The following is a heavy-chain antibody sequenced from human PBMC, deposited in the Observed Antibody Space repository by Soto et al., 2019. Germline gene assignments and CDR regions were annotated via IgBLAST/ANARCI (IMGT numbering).Heavy chain of an antibody. J-gene: IGHJ6*02. D-gene: IGHD6-13*01. V-gene: IGHV1-2*04. CDR3: ARARDFSSSWSQAPWYYYGMDV. CDR2: INPDSGAT. Sequence: GASVKVSCKASGYTFIGYYMHWVRQAPGQGLEWMGWINPDSGATNYAQKFQGWVTMTRDTSISTAYMELSRLRSDDTAVYYCARARDFSSSWSQAPWYYYGMDVWGQGTTVTVSS. CDR1: GYTFIGYY.